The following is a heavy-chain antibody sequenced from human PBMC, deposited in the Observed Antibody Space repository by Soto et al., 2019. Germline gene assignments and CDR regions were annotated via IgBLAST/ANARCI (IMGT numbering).Heavy chain of an antibody. Sequence: QVQLQESGPGLVKPSGTLSLTCAVSGGSISSSNWWSWVRQPPGNGLEWIGEIYHSGSTNYNPSLKRRVTISVDKSKNQFSLKLSSVTAADTAVYYCARVRRELLSAFDIWGQGTIVTVSS. D-gene: IGHD1-26*01. J-gene: IGHJ3*02. CDR2: IYHSGST. CDR1: GGSISSSNW. CDR3: ARVRRELLSAFDI. V-gene: IGHV4-4*02.